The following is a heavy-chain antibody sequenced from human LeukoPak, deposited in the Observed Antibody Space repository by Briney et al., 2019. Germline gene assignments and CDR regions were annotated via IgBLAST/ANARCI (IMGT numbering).Heavy chain of an antibody. CDR3: AREAGSSVNFDY. CDR1: GFTFSGYA. V-gene: IGHV3-23*01. J-gene: IGHJ4*02. D-gene: IGHD4-11*01. Sequence: PGGSLRLSCAASGFTFSGYAMSWVRQAPGKGLEWVSAISGSGGSTYYADSVKGRFTISRDNAKNTLYLQMNSLRADDTAVYYCAREAGSSVNFDYWGQGTLVTVSS. CDR2: ISGSGGST.